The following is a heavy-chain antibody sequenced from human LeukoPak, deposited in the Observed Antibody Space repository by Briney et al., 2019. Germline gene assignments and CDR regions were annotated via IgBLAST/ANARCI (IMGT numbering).Heavy chain of an antibody. CDR2: MNPNSGNT. J-gene: IGHJ5*02. V-gene: IGHV1-8*01. D-gene: IGHD6-19*01. CDR1: GCTFTSYD. CDR3: ARRIGIAVAPVP. Sequence: ASVKVSCKASGCTFTSYDINWVRQATGQGLEWMGWMNPNSGNTGYAQKFQGRVTMTRNTSIGTAYMELSSLRSEDTAVYYCARRIGIAVAPVPWGQGTLVTVSS.